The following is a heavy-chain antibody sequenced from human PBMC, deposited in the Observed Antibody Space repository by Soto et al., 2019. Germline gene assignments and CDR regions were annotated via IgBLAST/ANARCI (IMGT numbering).Heavy chain of an antibody. Sequence: QITLKESGPTLVKPTQTLTLTCTLSGFSLNTDGGGVVWIRQPPGKALEWLALIYWNDDKRYNTSLRSRLTIPKDTSRSQVVLTMTNMDPVDTATYYCAHRPNWGIDGLGAWGQGTTVTVSS. CDR1: GFSLNTDGGG. CDR2: IYWNDDK. D-gene: IGHD3-16*01. V-gene: IGHV2-5*01. J-gene: IGHJ6*02. CDR3: AHRPNWGIDGLGA.